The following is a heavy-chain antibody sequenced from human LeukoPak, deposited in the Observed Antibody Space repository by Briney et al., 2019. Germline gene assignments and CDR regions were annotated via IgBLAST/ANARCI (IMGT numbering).Heavy chain of an antibody. CDR2: IYYSGST. CDR3: ARYGGSSSGLDY. Sequence: LXXIGYIYYSGSTNYNPSLKSRVTISVDTSKNQFSLKLSSVTAADTAVYYCARYGGSSSGLDYWGQGTLVTVSS. V-gene: IGHV4-59*01. D-gene: IGHD6-6*01. J-gene: IGHJ4*02.